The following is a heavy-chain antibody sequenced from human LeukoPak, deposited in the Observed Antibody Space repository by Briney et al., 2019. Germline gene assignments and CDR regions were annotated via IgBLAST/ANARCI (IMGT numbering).Heavy chain of an antibody. J-gene: IGHJ4*02. CDR3: ARRDVGATIDY. Sequence: SETLSLTCTVSGDSISSSRFYWAWIRQPPGKGLEWIGSILYTGRTFYNPSLKSRVTISVDTSKNQFSLGLDSVTASDTAVYYCARRDVGATIDYWGQGTLVTVSS. D-gene: IGHD1-26*01. CDR2: ILYTGRT. V-gene: IGHV4-39*01. CDR1: GDSISSSRFY.